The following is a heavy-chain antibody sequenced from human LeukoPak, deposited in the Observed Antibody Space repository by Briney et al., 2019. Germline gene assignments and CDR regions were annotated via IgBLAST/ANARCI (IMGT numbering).Heavy chain of an antibody. CDR1: GFIFDDYA. V-gene: IGHV3-9*01. Sequence: PGRSLRLSCATSGFIFDDYAMHWVRQAPGKGLEWVSGISWNSGSLGYAGSVKGRFTISRDNAKNSLYLQMNSLRAEDTALYYCAKAVVPAAILVDDAFDIWGQGTMVTVSS. CDR2: ISWNSGSL. D-gene: IGHD2-2*01. J-gene: IGHJ3*02. CDR3: AKAVVPAAILVDDAFDI.